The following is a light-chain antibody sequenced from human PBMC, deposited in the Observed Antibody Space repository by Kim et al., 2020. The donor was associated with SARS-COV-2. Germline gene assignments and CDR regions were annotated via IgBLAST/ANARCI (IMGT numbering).Light chain of an antibody. CDR3: QVWDSSDDHRVV. CDR1: SIGSKS. V-gene: IGLV3-21*04. Sequence: SYELTQAPSVSVAPGKTARITCGGTSIGSKSVHWYQQKPGQAPVLVISYDSVRPSGIPERFSGSNSGNTATVTISRVEAGDEADYYCQVWDSSDDHRVVFGGGTQLTVL. J-gene: IGLJ2*01. CDR2: YDS.